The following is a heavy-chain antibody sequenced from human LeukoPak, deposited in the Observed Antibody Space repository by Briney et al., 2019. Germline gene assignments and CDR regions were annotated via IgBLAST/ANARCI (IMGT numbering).Heavy chain of an antibody. J-gene: IGHJ4*02. CDR2: ISYDGSNK. V-gene: IGHV3-30-3*01. CDR1: GFTFSSYA. Sequence: GGSLRLSCAASGFTFSSYAMHWVRQAPGKGLEWVAVISYDGSNKYYADSVKGRFTISRDNSENTLYLQMNSLRAEDTAVYYCAREATFSVAILGVFDYWGQGTLVTVSS. CDR3: AREATFSVAILGVFDY. D-gene: IGHD5-12*01.